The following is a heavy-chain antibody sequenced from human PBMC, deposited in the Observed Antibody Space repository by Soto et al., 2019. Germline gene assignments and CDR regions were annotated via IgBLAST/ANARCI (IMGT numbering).Heavy chain of an antibody. J-gene: IGHJ6*02. Sequence: GGSLRLSCAASGFSLNDYTLNWVRRAPGKGLEWVSSISGSGYISYADSLRGRVTISRDNAKKSLYLQIISLRAEDAAVYYCAKVLTAMAPYYYYGMDVWGQGTTVTVSS. CDR1: GFSLNDYT. D-gene: IGHD5-18*01. V-gene: IGHV3-21*01. CDR2: ISGSGYI. CDR3: AKVLTAMAPYYYYGMDV.